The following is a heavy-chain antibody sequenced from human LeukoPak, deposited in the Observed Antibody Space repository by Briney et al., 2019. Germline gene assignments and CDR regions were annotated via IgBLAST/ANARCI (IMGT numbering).Heavy chain of an antibody. CDR2: INHSGST. CDR3: ARETYRSIYGQRRGPFDP. J-gene: IGHJ5*02. V-gene: IGHV4-34*01. Sequence: SETLSLTCAVYGGSFSGYYWSWIRQPPGKGLEWIGEINHSGSTNYNPSLKSRVTISVDTSKNQFSLKLSSVTAADTAVYYCARETYRSIYGQRRGPFDPWGQGTLVTVSS. CDR1: GGSFSGYY. D-gene: IGHD4-17*01.